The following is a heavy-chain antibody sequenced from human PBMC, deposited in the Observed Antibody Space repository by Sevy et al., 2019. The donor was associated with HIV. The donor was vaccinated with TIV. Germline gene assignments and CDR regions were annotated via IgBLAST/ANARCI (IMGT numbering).Heavy chain of an antibody. CDR1: GGSISSYY. CDR3: ARAAGAKDYGMDV. Sequence: SETLSLTCSVSGGSISSYYWSWIRQPPGKGLEWIGYIYNSGSSNYNPSLNSRVTISVDTSKNQFSLKLGSVTAADKAVYYCARAAGAKDYGMDVWGEGTTVTV. D-gene: IGHD3-10*01. J-gene: IGHJ6*02. CDR2: IYNSGSS. V-gene: IGHV4-59*01.